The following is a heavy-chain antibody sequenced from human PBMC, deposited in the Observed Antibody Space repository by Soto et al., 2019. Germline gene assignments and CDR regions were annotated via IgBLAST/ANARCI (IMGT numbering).Heavy chain of an antibody. Sequence: EVQLLESGGGLVQPGGSLRLSCAASGFTFSSYAMSWVRQAPGKGLEWVSAISGSGGSTYYADSVKGRFTISRDNSKNTLYLKRNSRRAEDRALYYCAKVWSGGWLVYWGQGPLVTVSS. V-gene: IGHV3-23*01. CDR2: ISGSGGST. CDR1: GFTFSSYA. CDR3: AKVWSGGWLVY. D-gene: IGHD3-3*01. J-gene: IGHJ4*02.